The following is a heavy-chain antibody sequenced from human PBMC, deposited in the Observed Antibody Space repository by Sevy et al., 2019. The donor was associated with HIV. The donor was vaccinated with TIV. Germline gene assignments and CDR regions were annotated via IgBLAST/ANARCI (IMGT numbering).Heavy chain of an antibody. V-gene: IGHV3-21*01. J-gene: IGHJ5*02. CDR3: ARDSRFLEWLEDWFDP. D-gene: IGHD3-3*01. CDR1: GFTFSSYS. CDR2: ISSSSSYI. Sequence: GGSLRLSCAASGFTFSSYSMNWVRQAPGKGLEWVSSISSSSSYIYYADSVKGRFTISRDNAKNSLYLQMNSLRAEDTAVYYCARDSRFLEWLEDWFDPWGQGTLVTVSS.